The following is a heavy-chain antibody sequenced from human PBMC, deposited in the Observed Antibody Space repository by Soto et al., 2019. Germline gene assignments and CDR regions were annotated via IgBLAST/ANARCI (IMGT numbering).Heavy chain of an antibody. D-gene: IGHD3-10*01. CDR1: GYTFDSYG. J-gene: IGHJ4*02. V-gene: IGHV1-18*01. Sequence: QVQLVQSGPELKKPGAAVRVSCKASGYTFDSYGLSWVRQAPGQGLEWMGWISTYTGNTDYPQRFQGRVTMDTDTSTSTAYLGLRSLTSDDTAVYYCVRDVSVSSGSFGGYWGQGTLVTVSS. CDR2: ISTYTGNT. CDR3: VRDVSVSSGSFGGY.